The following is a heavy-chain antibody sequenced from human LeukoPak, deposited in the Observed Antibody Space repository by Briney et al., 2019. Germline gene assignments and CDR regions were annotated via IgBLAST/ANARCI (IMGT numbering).Heavy chain of an antibody. D-gene: IGHD1-7*01. CDR1: GFAFSSYW. V-gene: IGHV3-23*01. CDR2: ISGSGGTT. CDR3: TRTAQYTCFDP. J-gene: IGHJ5*02. Sequence: GGSLRLSCAASGFAFSSYWMSWVRQAPGKGLEWVSAISGSGGTTIYADSVKGRFTISRDNSKNTLYLQMDGLRAEDTAIYYVTRTAQYTCFDPWGQGTLVTVSS.